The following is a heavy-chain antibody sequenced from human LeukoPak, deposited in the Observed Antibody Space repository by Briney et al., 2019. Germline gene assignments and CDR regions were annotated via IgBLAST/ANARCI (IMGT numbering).Heavy chain of an antibody. V-gene: IGHV4-30-4*01. CDR2: IFYGGST. J-gene: IGHJ3*02. CDR1: GGSFSSADYY. CDR3: ARDLVVWDDAFDI. Sequence: SETLSLTCTVSGGSFSSADYYWSWIRQPPGKGLEWIGYIFYGGSTYYSPSLESRVSISLDTSKNQFSLKLSSVTAADTAVYYCARDLVVWDDAFDIWGQGTMVTVSS. D-gene: IGHD2-8*02.